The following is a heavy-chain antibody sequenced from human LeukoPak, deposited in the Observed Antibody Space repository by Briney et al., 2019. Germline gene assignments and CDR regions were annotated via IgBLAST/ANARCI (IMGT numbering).Heavy chain of an antibody. Sequence: GRSLRLSCAASGFTFSSYGMHWVRQAPGKGLEWVAVIWYDGSDKYYTDSVKGRFTISRDNSKNTLYLQMNSLRAEDMAIYYCARAGDAFDIWGQGTMVTVSS. CDR1: GFTFSSYG. J-gene: IGHJ3*02. V-gene: IGHV3-33*01. CDR3: ARAGDAFDI. CDR2: IWYDGSDK.